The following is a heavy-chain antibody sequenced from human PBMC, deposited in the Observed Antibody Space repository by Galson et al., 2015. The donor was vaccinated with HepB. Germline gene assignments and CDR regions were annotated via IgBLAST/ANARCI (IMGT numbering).Heavy chain of an antibody. CDR1: GFNSSSYG. CDR2: ISYDGSNK. D-gene: IGHD6-19*01. V-gene: IGHV3-30*18. J-gene: IGHJ6*02. Sequence: FLRLSCAASGFNSSSYGMHWVRQAPGKGLEWVAVISYDGSNKYYADSVKGRFTIFRDNSKNTLYLQMNSLRAEDTAVYYCAKDSSGWPVPFYYYGMDVWGQGTTVSVSS. CDR3: AKDSSGWPVPFYYYGMDV.